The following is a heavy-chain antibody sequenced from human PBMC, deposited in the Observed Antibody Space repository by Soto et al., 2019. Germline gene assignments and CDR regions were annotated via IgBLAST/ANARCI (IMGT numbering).Heavy chain of an antibody. CDR3: ARLGYCGGGACFGAFAI. J-gene: IGHJ3*02. V-gene: IGHV2-26*01. CDR1: GFSLSNAAMG. D-gene: IGHD2-15*01. Sequence: QVTLTESGPVLVKPTETLTLTCTVSGFSLSNAAMGVGWIRQPPGKALEWLAHIFTNDEKSSTPSLKSSLTISKALSKCQVVLIMTDMDPGATAPYYCARLGYCGGGACFGAFAIWGQGTTVTVSS. CDR2: IFTNDEK.